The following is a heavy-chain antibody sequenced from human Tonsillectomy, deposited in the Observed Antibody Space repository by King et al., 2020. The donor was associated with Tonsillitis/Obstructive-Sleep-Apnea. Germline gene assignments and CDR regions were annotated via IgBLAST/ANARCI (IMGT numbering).Heavy chain of an antibody. CDR3: ARDGDFWSGYLFDS. D-gene: IGHD3-3*01. V-gene: IGHV3-66*01. J-gene: IGHJ4*02. Sequence: VQLVESGGGLVQPGGSLRLSCAASGFTVGDKYMSWVRQAPGKGLEWVSLIYSAGTTYYADSVKGRFTISRDNSKNTLYLQMNSLGAEDTAVYYCARDGDFWSGYLFDSWGQGTLVTVSS. CDR1: GFTVGDKY. CDR2: IYSAGTT.